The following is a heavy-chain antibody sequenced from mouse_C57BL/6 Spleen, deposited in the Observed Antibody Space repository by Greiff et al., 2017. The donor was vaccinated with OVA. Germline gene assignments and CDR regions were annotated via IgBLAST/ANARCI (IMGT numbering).Heavy chain of an antibody. D-gene: IGHD4-1*01. CDR2: IWRGGST. V-gene: IGHV2-2*01. CDR3: ARKNWDYAMDY. CDR1: GFSFTSYG. Sequence: VKLMESGPGLVQPSQSLSITCTASGFSFTSYGVHWVRQSPGQGLEWLGVIWRGGSTDYNAAFISRLSISKDKSKSQVYFKMNSLQGDDTAIYYWARKNWDYAMDYWGQGTSVTVSS. J-gene: IGHJ4*01.